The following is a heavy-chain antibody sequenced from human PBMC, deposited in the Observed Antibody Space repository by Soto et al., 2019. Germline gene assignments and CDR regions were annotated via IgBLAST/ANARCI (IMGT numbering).Heavy chain of an antibody. Sequence: GGSLRLSCEASGFKFSDYYMSWIRQAPGKGLEWVSYISSSGSTIYYADSVKGRFTISRDNAKNSLYLQMNSLRAEDTAVYYCARGLLWFGATFDYWGQGTLVTVSS. D-gene: IGHD3-10*01. CDR2: ISSSGSTI. CDR1: GFKFSDYY. J-gene: IGHJ4*02. CDR3: ARGLLWFGATFDY. V-gene: IGHV3-11*01.